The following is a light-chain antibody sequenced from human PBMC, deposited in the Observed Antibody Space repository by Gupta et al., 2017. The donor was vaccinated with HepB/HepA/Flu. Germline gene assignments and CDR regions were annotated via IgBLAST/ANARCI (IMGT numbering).Light chain of an antibody. V-gene: IGKV1-39*01. CDR3: QQSVSTPPWT. J-gene: IGKJ1*01. CDR1: QSISNY. Sequence: DIQMTQSPSSLSAFVGDRVTITCRTSQSISNYVNCYQQKPGRAPNLLIYAASSWQSGVPSRFSGSGYGTEFTLTINSRQPEDFATYYCQQSVSTPPWTFGQGTKVEIK. CDR2: AAS.